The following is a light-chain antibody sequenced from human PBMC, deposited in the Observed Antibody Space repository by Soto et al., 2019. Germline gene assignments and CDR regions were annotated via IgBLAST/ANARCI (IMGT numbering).Light chain of an antibody. CDR3: QKYSSVPV. CDR1: QGIRNF. J-gene: IGKJ3*01. V-gene: IGKV1-27*01. Sequence: DIQMTQSPTSLSASVGDRVTITCRASQGIRNFVAWYQQKPGKAPKLLIYAASTLQSGLPSRFSGSGSGTDFTLTINSLRPEDVATYSCQKYSSVPVFGPGTKVEIK. CDR2: AAS.